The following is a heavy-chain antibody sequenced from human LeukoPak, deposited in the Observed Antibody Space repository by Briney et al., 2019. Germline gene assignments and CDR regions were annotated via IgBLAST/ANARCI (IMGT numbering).Heavy chain of an antibody. CDR1: GYTFTNYW. Sequence: GESLKISCKGSGYTFTNYWIGWVRQMPGKGLEWMGIIYPGDSETRYSPSFQGQVTISADKSITTAYLQWSSLKASDTAMYYCARHGRIAARPYRDNWFDPWGQGTLVTVSS. V-gene: IGHV5-51*01. CDR2: IYPGDSET. D-gene: IGHD6-6*01. J-gene: IGHJ5*02. CDR3: ARHGRIAARPYRDNWFDP.